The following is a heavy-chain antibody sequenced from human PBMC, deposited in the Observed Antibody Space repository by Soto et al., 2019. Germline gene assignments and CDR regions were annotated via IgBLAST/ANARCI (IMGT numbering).Heavy chain of an antibody. CDR2: MNPNSGNT. Sequence: ASVKVSCKASGYTFTSYDFNWVRQATGQGFEYLGWMNPNSGNTGYVKKFQGRVTMTRDTSATTAYMELSSLRSEDTAVYYCAKGVWSGTSRPYYLDYCGQRTLVTVSS. D-gene: IGHD3-3*01. CDR1: GYTFTSYD. V-gene: IGHV1-8*01. CDR3: AKGVWSGTSRPYYLDY. J-gene: IGHJ4*02.